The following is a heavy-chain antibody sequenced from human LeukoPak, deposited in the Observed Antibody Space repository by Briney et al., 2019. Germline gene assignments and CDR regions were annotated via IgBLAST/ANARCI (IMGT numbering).Heavy chain of an antibody. V-gene: IGHV3-74*01. CDR1: GFTFSSYW. Sequence: GRSLRLSCAASGFTFSSYWMHWVRQAPGKGLVWVSRINSDGSSTNYADPVKGRFTISRDNAKNTLYLQMNSLRAEDTAVYYCAKDSSVYHYDSRSLDYWGLGTLVTVSS. CDR2: INSDGSST. D-gene: IGHD3-22*01. CDR3: AKDSSVYHYDSRSLDY. J-gene: IGHJ4*02.